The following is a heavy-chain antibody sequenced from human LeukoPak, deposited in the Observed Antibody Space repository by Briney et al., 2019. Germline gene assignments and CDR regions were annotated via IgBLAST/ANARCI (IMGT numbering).Heavy chain of an antibody. CDR2: ISGSGGST. CDR1: GFSFSNYA. D-gene: IGHD2/OR15-2a*01. CDR3: AREGPRGNSQFDY. J-gene: IGHJ4*02. V-gene: IGHV3-23*01. Sequence: GGSLRLSCVSSGFSFSNYAMSWVRQAPGKGLEWVSSISGSGGSTHYADSVKGRLTISRDNSKNTLYLQMNSLRAEDTAIYYCAREGPRGNSQFDYWGQGTLVTVSS.